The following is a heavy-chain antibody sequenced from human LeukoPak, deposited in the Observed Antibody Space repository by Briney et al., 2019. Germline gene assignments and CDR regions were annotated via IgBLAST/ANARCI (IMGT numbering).Heavy chain of an antibody. CDR2: IYSGGST. CDR1: GFTFSSYW. V-gene: IGHV3-66*04. CDR3: ARLHMVRGIY. Sequence: GGSLRLSCAASGFTFSSYWMSWVRQAPGKGLEWVSVIYSGGSTYYADSVKGRFTISRDNSKNTLYLQMNSLRAEDTAVYYCARLHMVRGIYWGQGTLVTVSS. D-gene: IGHD3-10*01. J-gene: IGHJ4*02.